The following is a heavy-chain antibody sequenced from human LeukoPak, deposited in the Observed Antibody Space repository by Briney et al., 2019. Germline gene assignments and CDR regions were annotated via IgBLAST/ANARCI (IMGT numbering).Heavy chain of an antibody. D-gene: IGHD1-14*01. Sequence: TLSLTCAVSGGSISSGGYSWSWIRQPPGKGLEWIGYIYYSGSTYYNPSLKSRVTISVDTSKNQFSLKLRSVTAADTAVYYCARVTSRLGWFDPWGQGTLVTVSS. J-gene: IGHJ5*02. CDR2: IYYSGST. V-gene: IGHV4-30-4*07. CDR1: GGSISSGGYS. CDR3: ARVTSRLGWFDP.